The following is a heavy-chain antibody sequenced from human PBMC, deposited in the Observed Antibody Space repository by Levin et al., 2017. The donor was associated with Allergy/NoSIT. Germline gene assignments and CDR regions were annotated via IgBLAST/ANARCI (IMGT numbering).Heavy chain of an antibody. CDR3: ARGARLNY. CDR2: INHSGST. J-gene: IGHJ4*02. D-gene: IGHD6-6*01. V-gene: IGHV4-34*01. CDR1: GGSFSGYY. Sequence: SETLSLTCAVYGGSFSGYYWSWIRQPPGKGLEWIGEINHSGSTNYNPSLKSRVTISVDTSKKQFSLKLSSVTAAATAVYYCARGARLNYWGQGTLVTVSS.